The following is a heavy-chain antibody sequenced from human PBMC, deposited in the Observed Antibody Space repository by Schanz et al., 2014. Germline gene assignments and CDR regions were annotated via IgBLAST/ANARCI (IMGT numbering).Heavy chain of an antibody. V-gene: IGHV3-53*01. D-gene: IGHD2-21*01. CDR2: LYINAGST. J-gene: IGHJ3*01. Sequence: EVQLVESGGGLIQPGGSLRLSCAVSGFSVSTNYMSWARQAPGKGLEWISSLYINAGSTRYADSVKGRFFISRDSSKXXXXXXXXXXXXXXXXXXXXXRXEGRDGYNFAFDVWGQGTLVTVSS. CDR3: XRXEGRDGYNFAFDV. CDR1: GFSVSTNY.